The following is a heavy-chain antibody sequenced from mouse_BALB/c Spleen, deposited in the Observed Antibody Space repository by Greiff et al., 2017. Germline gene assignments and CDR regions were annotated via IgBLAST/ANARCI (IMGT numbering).Heavy chain of an antibody. D-gene: IGHD1-1*01. CDR2: IWAGGST. Sequence: VKLVESGPGLVAPSQSLSITCTVSGFSLTSYGVHWVRQPPGKGLEWLGVIWAGGSTNYNSALMSRLSISKDNSKSQVFLKMNSLQTDDTAMYYCARESLYGSSPAWFAYWGQGTLVTVSA. V-gene: IGHV2-9*02. J-gene: IGHJ3*01. CDR1: GFSLTSYG. CDR3: ARESLYGSSPAWFAY.